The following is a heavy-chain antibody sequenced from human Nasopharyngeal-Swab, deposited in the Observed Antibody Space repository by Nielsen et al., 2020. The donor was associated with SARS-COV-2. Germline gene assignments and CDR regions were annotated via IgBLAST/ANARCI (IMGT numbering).Heavy chain of an antibody. D-gene: IGHD6-19*01. J-gene: IGHJ3*02. CDR1: GGSISSGGYY. CDR2: IYYSGST. CDR3: ARSLGWRHYAFDI. Sequence: LRFSCTVSGGSISSGGYYWSWIRQHPGKGLEWIGYIYYSGSTYYNPSLKSRVTISVDTSKNQFSLKLSSVTAADTAVYYCARSLGWRHYAFDIWGQGTMVTVSS. V-gene: IGHV4-31*03.